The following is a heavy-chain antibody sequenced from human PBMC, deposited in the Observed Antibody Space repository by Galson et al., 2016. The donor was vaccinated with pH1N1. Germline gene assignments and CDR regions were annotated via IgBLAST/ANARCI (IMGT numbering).Heavy chain of an antibody. CDR2: IDWDDDK. Sequence: PALVKPTQTLTLTCTFSGFSLSTSGMCVSWIRQPPGKALEWLALIDWDDDKYYSTSLKTRLTISKDTSKNQVVLTMTNMDPVDTSTYYGARLDYGDDSGYFEYWGQGTLVTVSS. V-gene: IGHV2-70*01. D-gene: IGHD4-17*01. J-gene: IGHJ4*02. CDR1: GFSLSTSGMC. CDR3: ARLDYGDDSGYFEY.